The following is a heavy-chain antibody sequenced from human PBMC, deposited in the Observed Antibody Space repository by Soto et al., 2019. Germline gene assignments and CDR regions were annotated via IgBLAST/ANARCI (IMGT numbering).Heavy chain of an antibody. V-gene: IGHV3-9*01. CDR1: GFTFDDYA. D-gene: IGHD3-10*01. CDR2: ISWNSVTI. J-gene: IGHJ6*01. Sequence: DVQLVESGGGLVQPGRSLRLSCEVSGFTFDDYAMHWVRQAPGKGLEWVSGISWNSVTIGYADSVKGRFTISRDSAKNCRHLQCNSVTDDYTALYFSAKDLRRPRNYYYYGMDVWGQGTRVIVSS. CDR3: AKDLRRPRNYYYYGMDV.